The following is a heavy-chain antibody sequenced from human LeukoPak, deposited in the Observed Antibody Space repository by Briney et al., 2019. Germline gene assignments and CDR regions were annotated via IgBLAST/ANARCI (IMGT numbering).Heavy chain of an antibody. V-gene: IGHV1-2*02. CDR3: ARQGSNSSGWYPVDD. CDR1: GYTFTAYY. D-gene: IGHD6-19*01. CDR2: MNPNSGGT. Sequence: ASVKVSCKTSGYTFTAYYIHWLRQAPGQGLEWMGWMNPNSGGTKYAQTFQGRVTLTRDTSISTAYLELSSLTSDDTAVYFCARQGSNSSGWYPVDDRGQGTLVTVSS. J-gene: IGHJ4*02.